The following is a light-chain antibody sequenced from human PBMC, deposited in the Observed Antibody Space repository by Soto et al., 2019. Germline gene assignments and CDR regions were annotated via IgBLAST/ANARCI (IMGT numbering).Light chain of an antibody. CDR2: NNN. CDR1: TSNIGTNT. V-gene: IGLV1-44*01. Sequence: QAVVTQPPSASGTPGQRVTISCSGRTSNIGTNTVAWYQQLPGAAPKLLIYNNNQRPSGVPDRFSGSKSGTSASLAISGLQSADEADYYCAAWDDILNGYVFGTGTKLTVL. CDR3: AAWDDILNGYV. J-gene: IGLJ1*01.